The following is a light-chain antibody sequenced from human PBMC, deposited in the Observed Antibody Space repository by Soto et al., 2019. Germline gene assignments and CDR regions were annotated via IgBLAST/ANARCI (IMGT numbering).Light chain of an antibody. CDR1: SGHSNYA. CDR2: LNSDGSH. CDR3: QTWGTGFWV. Sequence: QPVLTQSPSASASLGASVKLTCTLSSGHSNYAIAWHQQQPEKGPRYLMKLNSDGSHSKGDGIPVRFSGSSSGAERYLTISSLQSEDGADYYCQTWGTGFWVFGGGTKVTVL. J-gene: IGLJ3*02. V-gene: IGLV4-69*01.